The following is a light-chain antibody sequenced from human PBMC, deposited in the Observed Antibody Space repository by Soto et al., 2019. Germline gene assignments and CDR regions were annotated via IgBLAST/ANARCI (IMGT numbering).Light chain of an antibody. J-gene: IGKJ5*01. CDR1: PSISSSY. Sequence: TPSPVTLSLPPVAIAAISWRASPSISSSYLGWYQQKPGQGPRLLIYGASDRATGTPDRFSGSGSGTDFTLTISRLEPEDSAVYYCQQFEESVTFGQGTRLEI. CDR3: QQFEESVT. CDR2: GAS. V-gene: IGKV3-20*01.